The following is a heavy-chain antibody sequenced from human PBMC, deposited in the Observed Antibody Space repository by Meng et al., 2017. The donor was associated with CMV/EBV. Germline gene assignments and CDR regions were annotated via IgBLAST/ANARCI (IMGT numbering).Heavy chain of an antibody. CDR3: ASPPGYSSGWYLN. V-gene: IGHV3-74*01. CDR1: GVAFSSYW. Sequence: CTASGVAFSSYWMHWVGQAPGKGLVWVSRINSDGSSTSYADSVKGRFTISRDNAKNTLYLQMNSLRADDTAVYYCASPPGYSSGWYLNWGQGTLVTVSS. D-gene: IGHD6-19*01. CDR2: INSDGSST. J-gene: IGHJ4*02.